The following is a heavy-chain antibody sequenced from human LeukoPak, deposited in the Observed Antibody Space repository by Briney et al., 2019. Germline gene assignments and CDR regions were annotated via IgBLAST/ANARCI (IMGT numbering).Heavy chain of an antibody. CDR1: GGFISTYY. V-gene: IGHV4-59*01. D-gene: IGHD6-13*01. CDR3: ARDKYSSSWPHYYYYGMDV. J-gene: IGHJ6*02. CDR2: IYYSGST. Sequence: SETLSLTCRVSGGFISTYYWSWIRQPPGKGLEWIGYIYYSGSTNYNPSLKSRVTISVDTSKNQFSLKLSSVTAADTAVYYCARDKYSSSWPHYYYYGMDVWGQGTTVTVSS.